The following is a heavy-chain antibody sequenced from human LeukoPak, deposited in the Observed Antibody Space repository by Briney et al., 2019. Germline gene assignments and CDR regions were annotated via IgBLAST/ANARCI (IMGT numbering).Heavy chain of an antibody. V-gene: IGHV3-23*01. CDR2: ISGSGGST. CDR1: GFTFSSYA. CDR3: AKDGALYYYYGMDV. J-gene: IGHJ6*02. Sequence: PGGSLRPSCAASGFTFSSYAMSWVRQAPGKGLEWVSAISGSGGSTYYADSVKGRFTISRDNSKNTLYLQMNSLRAEDTAVYYCAKDGALYYYYGMDVWGQGTTVTVSS. D-gene: IGHD3-10*01.